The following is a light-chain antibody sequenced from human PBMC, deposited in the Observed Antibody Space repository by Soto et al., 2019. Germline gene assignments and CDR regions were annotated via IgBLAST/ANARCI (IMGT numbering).Light chain of an antibody. Sequence: QSVLTQPPSASGTPGQRVTISCSGRSSNIGSNTVNWYQQLPGTAPKLLIYSNNQRPSGVPDRFSGSKSGTSASLAISGLQSEDEADYYCAAWDDSLNGPGFGGGTQLTVL. V-gene: IGLV1-44*01. CDR1: SSNIGSNT. CDR3: AAWDDSLNGPG. J-gene: IGLJ2*01. CDR2: SNN.